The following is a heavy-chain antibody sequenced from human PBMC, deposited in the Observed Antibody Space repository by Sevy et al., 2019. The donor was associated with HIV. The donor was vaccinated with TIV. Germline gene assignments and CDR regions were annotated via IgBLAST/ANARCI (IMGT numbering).Heavy chain of an antibody. CDR2: ISGSGTRT. D-gene: IGHD3-22*01. CDR3: AKGGGGHYDPDEIGYYFYYYNMDV. J-gene: IGHJ6*03. CDR1: GFSFDSYG. V-gene: IGHV3-23*01. Sequence: GGSLRLSCAVSGFSFDSYGMTWVRQAPGKGLEWVSGISGSGTRTYYADSVKGHFIISRDNSKNTLYLQMNSLRSEDTDIYYCAKGGGGHYDPDEIGYYFYYYNMDVWGKGTTVTVSS.